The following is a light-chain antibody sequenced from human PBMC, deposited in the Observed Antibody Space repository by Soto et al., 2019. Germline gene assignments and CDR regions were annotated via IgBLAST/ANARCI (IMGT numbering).Light chain of an antibody. J-gene: IGKJ1*01. V-gene: IGKV3-20*01. Sequence: GSLSLSPGERATLSCRASQSVSSSYLAWYQQKPGQAPRLLIYGASSRATGIPDRFSGSGSGTDFTLTISRLEPEDFAVYYCQQYGSSPNTFGQGTKVDIK. CDR1: QSVSSSY. CDR2: GAS. CDR3: QQYGSSPNT.